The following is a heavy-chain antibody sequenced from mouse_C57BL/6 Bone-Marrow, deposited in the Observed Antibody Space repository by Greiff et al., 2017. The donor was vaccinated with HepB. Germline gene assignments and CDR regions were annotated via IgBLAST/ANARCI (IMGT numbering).Heavy chain of an antibody. CDR2: IYPGSGST. CDR1: GYTFTSYW. Sequence: VQLQQPGAELVKPGASVKMSCKASGYTFTSYWITWVKQRPGQGLEWIGDIYPGSGSTNYNEKFKSKATLTVDTSSSTAYMQHSSLTSEDSAVYYCAGGGTTVVARFDYWGQGTTLTVSS. CDR3: AGGGTTVVARFDY. V-gene: IGHV1-55*01. D-gene: IGHD1-1*01. J-gene: IGHJ2*01.